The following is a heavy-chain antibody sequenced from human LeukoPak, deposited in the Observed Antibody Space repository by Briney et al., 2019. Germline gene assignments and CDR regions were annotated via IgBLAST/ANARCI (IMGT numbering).Heavy chain of an antibody. CDR3: ANESPKRRWLQVDY. J-gene: IGHJ4*02. V-gene: IGHV3-30*18. D-gene: IGHD5-24*01. CDR2: ISYDGSNK. CDR1: GFTFSTYA. Sequence: PGASLRLSCAASGFTFSTYAMSWVRQAPGKGLEWVAVISYDGSNKYYADSVKGRFTISRDNSKNTLYLQMNSLRAEDTAVYYCANESPKRRWLQVDYWGQGTLVTVSS.